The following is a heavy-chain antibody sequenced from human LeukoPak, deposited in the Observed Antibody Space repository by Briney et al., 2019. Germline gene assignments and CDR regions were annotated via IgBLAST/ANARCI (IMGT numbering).Heavy chain of an antibody. V-gene: IGHV3-30*18. CDR2: ISYDGSNK. CDR1: GFTFSSYG. Sequence: GGSLRLSCAASGFTFSSYGMHWVRQAPGKWLEWVAVISYDGSNKYYADSVKGRFTISRDNSKNTLYLQMNSLRAEDTAVYYCAKAPRIVAFDYWGQGTLVTVSS. D-gene: IGHD2/OR15-2a*01. CDR3: AKAPRIVAFDY. J-gene: IGHJ4*02.